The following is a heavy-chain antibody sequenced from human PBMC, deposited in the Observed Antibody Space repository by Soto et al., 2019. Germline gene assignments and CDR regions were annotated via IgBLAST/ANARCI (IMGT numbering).Heavy chain of an antibody. CDR1: GFMFNSYE. J-gene: IGHJ6*02. D-gene: IGHD2-8*01. V-gene: IGHV3-48*03. Sequence: GSLSLSCRASGFMFNSYESNWVRQAPGKGLEWVSHISSSRTXIYNADSLKGRFTISRKNAKNSLYLHMKSLRAEDTAVYYCARDNCTSGGGHSFLYAMDVGRQGATVTVSS. CDR2: ISSSRTXI. CDR3: ARDNCTSGGGHSFLYAMDV.